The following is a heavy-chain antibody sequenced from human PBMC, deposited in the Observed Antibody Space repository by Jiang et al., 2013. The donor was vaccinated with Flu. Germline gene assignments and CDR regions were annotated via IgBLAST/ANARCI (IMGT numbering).Heavy chain of an antibody. J-gene: IGHJ4*02. CDR2: IPYDGISK. V-gene: IGHV3-30*02. D-gene: IGHD5-24*01. CDR3: AKDQEMSTIKSLDY. Sequence: QLLESGGGVVQPGGSLRLSCAASGFAFSSSGMHWVRQAPGKGLEWVAFIPYDGISKYYGDSVKGRFTVSRDNPKNTLFLQMNSLRPEDTAVYYCAKDQEMSTIKSLDYWGQGTRVTVSS. CDR1: GFAFSSSG.